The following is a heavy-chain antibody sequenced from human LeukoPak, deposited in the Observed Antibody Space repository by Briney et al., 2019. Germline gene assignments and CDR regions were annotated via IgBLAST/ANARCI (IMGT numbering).Heavy chain of an antibody. CDR1: GASIHTVGSF. J-gene: IGHJ3*02. Sequence: SETLSLTCAVSGASIHTVGSFWGWIRQPPGKGLEWIGSVFYSGSANYNPSLQSRVTISVDTSRNQFSLRLSSVTPADTAVYYCARRPSWPTTSAFDIWGQGTLATVSP. CDR2: VFYSGSA. D-gene: IGHD4-17*01. CDR3: ARRPSWPTTSAFDI. V-gene: IGHV4-39*01.